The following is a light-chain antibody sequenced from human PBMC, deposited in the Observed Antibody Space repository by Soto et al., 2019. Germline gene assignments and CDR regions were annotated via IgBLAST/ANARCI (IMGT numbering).Light chain of an antibody. V-gene: IGLV2-11*01. CDR2: DVS. CDR1: SNDVGGYNY. CDR3: CSYARSFTPV. Sequence: QSALTQPRSVSGSPGQSVTISCTGTSNDVGGYNYVSWYRQCPGKAPKLIIYDVSKRPSGVPDRFSGSKSGNTASLTISGRQADDEAAEYYCCSYARSFTPVFGGGTKLIVL. J-gene: IGLJ2*01.